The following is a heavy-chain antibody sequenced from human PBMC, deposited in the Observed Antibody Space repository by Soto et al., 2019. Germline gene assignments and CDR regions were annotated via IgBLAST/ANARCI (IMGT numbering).Heavy chain of an antibody. CDR1: GFTFSSYG. Sequence: GGSLRLSCAASGFTFSSYGMHWVRQAPGKGLEWVAVIWYDGTNKYYADSVKGRFTISRDNSKNTLYLQMNSLRAEDTAVYYCARDHQLLPRYYFDYWGQGTLVTVSS. D-gene: IGHD2-2*01. V-gene: IGHV3-33*01. CDR3: ARDHQLLPRYYFDY. CDR2: IWYDGTNK. J-gene: IGHJ4*02.